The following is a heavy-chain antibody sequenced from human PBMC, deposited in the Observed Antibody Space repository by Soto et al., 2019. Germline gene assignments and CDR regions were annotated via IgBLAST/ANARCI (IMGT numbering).Heavy chain of an antibody. CDR1: GDLFNNHA. V-gene: IGHV1-69*01. CDR3: AASSAIAAAGYFKF. Sequence: QVQLVQSGAEVKEPGSSVKVSCKASGDLFNNHAFNWVRQAPGQGLEWMGRISPLSSTTNYAQKFQGRVTIGADELTTIVYLEVNNLESDDTAMYYCAASSAIAAAGYFKFWGQGTLFTV. J-gene: IGHJ4*02. D-gene: IGHD6-13*01. CDR2: ISPLSSTT.